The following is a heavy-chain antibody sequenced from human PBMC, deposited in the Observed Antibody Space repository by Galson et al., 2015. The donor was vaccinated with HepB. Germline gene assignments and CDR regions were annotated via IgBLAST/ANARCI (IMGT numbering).Heavy chain of an antibody. Sequence: QSGAEVKKPGESLMISCRGSGSSFTSYWIGWVRQMHGKGLEWMGIMYPGGPDTRYSPSFQGQVTISADKSISTAYLQWSSLKASDTAMYYCARLGLTVATIGLDYWGQGTLVTVSS. J-gene: IGHJ4*02. D-gene: IGHD5-12*01. V-gene: IGHV5-51*03. CDR1: GSSFTSYW. CDR3: ARLGLTVATIGLDY. CDR2: MYPGGPDT.